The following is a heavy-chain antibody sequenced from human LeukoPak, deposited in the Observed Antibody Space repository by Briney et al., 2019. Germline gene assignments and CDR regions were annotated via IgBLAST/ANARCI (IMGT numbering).Heavy chain of an antibody. CDR1: GFSFSSSG. CDR3: ARGITSIVVAADF. V-gene: IGHV3-21*01. D-gene: IGHD3-22*01. J-gene: IGHJ4*02. CDR2: IGSTGTDR. Sequence: PGGSLRLSCAASGFSFSSSGINWVRQAPGKGLEWVSSIGSTGTDRYYADSVKGRFTISRDNAKNSLFLQMNSLRAEDTAVYYCARGITSIVVAADFWGQGALVTVSS.